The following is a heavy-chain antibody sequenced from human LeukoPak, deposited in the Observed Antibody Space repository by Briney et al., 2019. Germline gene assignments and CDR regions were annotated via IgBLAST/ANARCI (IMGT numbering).Heavy chain of an antibody. CDR2: IYTSGST. J-gene: IGHJ4*02. D-gene: IGHD3-22*01. CDR1: GGSISSYY. Sequence: SETLSLTCTVSGGSISSYYWSWIRQPAGKGLEWIGRIYTSGSTNYNPSLKSRVTMSVDTSKNQFSLKLSSVTAADTAVYYCARDDSYYYDSSGFPFDYWGQGTLVTVSS. CDR3: ARDDSYYYDSSGFPFDY. V-gene: IGHV4-4*07.